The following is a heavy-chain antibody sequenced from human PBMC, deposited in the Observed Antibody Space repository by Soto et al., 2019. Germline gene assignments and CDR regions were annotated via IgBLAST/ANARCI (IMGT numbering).Heavy chain of an antibody. V-gene: IGHV1-2*02. CDR2: INPNSGGT. D-gene: IGHD4-17*01. CDR3: ASSMSRGYGDYVNY. Sequence: GASVKVSCKASGYTFTGYYMHWVRQAPGQGLEWMGWINPNSGGTNYAQKFQGRVTMTRDTSISTAYMELSRLRSDDTAVYYCASSMSRGYGDYVNYWGQGTLVNVSS. CDR1: GYTFTGYY. J-gene: IGHJ4*02.